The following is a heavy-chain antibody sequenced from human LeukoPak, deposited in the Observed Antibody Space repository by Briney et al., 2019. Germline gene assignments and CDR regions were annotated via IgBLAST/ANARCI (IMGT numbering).Heavy chain of an antibody. CDR2: INSNGGST. CDR3: ATWSGYHHVY. CDR1: GFTFSSSA. J-gene: IGHJ4*02. V-gene: IGHV3-64*01. D-gene: IGHD3-3*01. Sequence: GGSLRLSCAASGFTFSSSAMHWVRQAPGKGLEYVSAINSNGGSTYYANSVKGRFTISRDNSKNTLYLQMGSLSAEDMAVYYCATWSGYHHVYWGQGTLVTVSS.